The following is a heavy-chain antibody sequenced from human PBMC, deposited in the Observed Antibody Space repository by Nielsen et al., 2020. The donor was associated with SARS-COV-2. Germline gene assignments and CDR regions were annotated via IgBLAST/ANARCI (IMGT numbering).Heavy chain of an antibody. V-gene: IGHV2-70*11. J-gene: IGHJ4*02. CDR3: ARTRLNYDSSGYYYFDY. CDR2: IDWDDDK. D-gene: IGHD3-22*01. Sequence: WIRQPPGKALEWLARIDWDDDKYYSTSLKTRLTISKDTSKNQVVLTMTNMDPVDTATYYCARTRLNYDSSGYYYFDYWGQGTLVTVSS.